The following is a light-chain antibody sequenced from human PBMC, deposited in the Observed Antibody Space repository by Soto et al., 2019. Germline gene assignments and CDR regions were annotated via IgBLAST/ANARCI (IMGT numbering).Light chain of an antibody. CDR3: CAYAGTYTLV. Sequence: QSALTQPRSVSGSPGQSVTISCTGSNSDVGAYYFVSWYQQHPGKAPKVIIYDVTKRPAGVPDRFSASKSGNTASLTISGLQAEDEADYYCCAYAGTYTLVFGGGTKVTVL. CDR1: NSDVGAYYF. J-gene: IGLJ2*01. CDR2: DVT. V-gene: IGLV2-11*01.